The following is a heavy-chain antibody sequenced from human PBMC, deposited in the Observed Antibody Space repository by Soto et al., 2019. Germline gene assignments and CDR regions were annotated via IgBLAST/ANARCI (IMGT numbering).Heavy chain of an antibody. CDR3: ARAKPRGLYCTKRCDFDY. Sequence: QVQLQESGPGLVKPSETLSLTCTVSGGSISSYYWSWIRQPPGKGLEWIGYIYYSGSTNYNPSLKSPVTISVDTSKNQFSLKLSSVTAADTAVYYCARAKPRGLYCTKRCDFDYWGQGTLVTVSS. CDR1: GGSISSYY. V-gene: IGHV4-59*01. CDR2: IYYSGST. J-gene: IGHJ4*02. D-gene: IGHD2-8*01.